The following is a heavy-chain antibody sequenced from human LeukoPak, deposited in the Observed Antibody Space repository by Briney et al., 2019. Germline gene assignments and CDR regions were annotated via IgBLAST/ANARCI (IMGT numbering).Heavy chain of an antibody. CDR2: IYYSGST. D-gene: IGHD1-26*01. V-gene: IGHV4-59*12. Sequence: SETLSLTCTVSGGSISSYYWSWIRQPPGKGLEWIGYIYYSGSTKYNRSLRSRVTISVDTSKNQFSLKLSSVTAADTAVYYCARSVGRSRVGAIILWSHYYYYMDVWGKGTTVTVSS. J-gene: IGHJ6*03. CDR1: GGSISSYY. CDR3: ARSVGRSRVGAIILWSHYYYYMDV.